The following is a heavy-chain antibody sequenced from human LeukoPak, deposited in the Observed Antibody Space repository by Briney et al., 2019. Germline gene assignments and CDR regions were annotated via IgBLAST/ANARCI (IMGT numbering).Heavy chain of an antibody. CDR3: ARDLRGYSGPRTAMDV. CDR2: ISSSSSYI. D-gene: IGHD5-12*01. V-gene: IGHV3-21*01. J-gene: IGHJ6*03. Sequence: GGSLRLSCAASGFTFSSYSMNWVRKAPGKGLEWVSSISSSSSYIYYADSVKGRFTISRDNAMNSLYLQMNSLRAEDTAVYYCARDLRGYSGPRTAMDVWGKGTTVTVSS. CDR1: GFTFSSYS.